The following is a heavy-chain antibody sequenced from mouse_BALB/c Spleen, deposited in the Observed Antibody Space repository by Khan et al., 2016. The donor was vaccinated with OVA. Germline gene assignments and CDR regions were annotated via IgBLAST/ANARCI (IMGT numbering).Heavy chain of an antibody. CDR3: ARWDY. Sequence: VQLKESGPDLVKPSQSLSLTCTVTGYSITSGYSWHWIRQFPGNKLEWMCYIDYSGTTNYNPSLKSRFSITREISKNQFSLQLNSVTTEDTATYYCARWDYWGQGTTVTVFS. V-gene: IGHV3-1*02. CDR2: IDYSGTT. CDR1: GYSITSGYS. J-gene: IGHJ2*01.